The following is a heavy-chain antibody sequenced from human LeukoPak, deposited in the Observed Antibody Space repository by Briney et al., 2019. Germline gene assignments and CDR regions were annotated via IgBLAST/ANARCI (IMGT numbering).Heavy chain of an antibody. CDR1: GFTFRNFA. J-gene: IGHJ5*02. CDR2: ISGSGVNT. Sequence: GGSLRLSCAASGFTFRNFALTWVRQAPGKGLEWVSTISGSGVNTDYADSVKGRFTISRDNAKNTLNLQMNSLRAEDTAVYYCARDLGQYYDTSDNWFDPWGQGTLVTVSS. CDR3: ARDLGQYYDTSDNWFDP. V-gene: IGHV3-23*01. D-gene: IGHD3-22*01.